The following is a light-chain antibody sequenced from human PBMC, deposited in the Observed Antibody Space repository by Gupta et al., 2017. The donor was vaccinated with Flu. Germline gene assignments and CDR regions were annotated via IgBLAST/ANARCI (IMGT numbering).Light chain of an antibody. CDR2: GAS. CDR1: QRVPKDY. V-gene: IGKV3-20*01. CDR3: NQYGNSPWT. Sequence: GAVSLAQGEKGTPCCGASQRVPKDYLAWYQEKRGQTPVLIIYGASRKDTGSPDRFTGSGSGTDFTLNINGVEPEDFAVYSCNQYGNSPWTFGQGTRV. J-gene: IGKJ1*01.